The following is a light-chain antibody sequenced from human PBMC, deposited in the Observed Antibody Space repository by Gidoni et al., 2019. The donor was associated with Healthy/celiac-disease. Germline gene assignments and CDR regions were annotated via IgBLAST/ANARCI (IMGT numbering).Light chain of an antibody. CDR2: WAS. CDR1: QSVLYSSNNKNY. Sequence: DIVMTQYPDSLAVSLGERATINCKSSQSVLYSSNNKNYLAWYQQKPGQPPKLLIYWASTRESGVPDRFSGSGSGTDFTLTISSLQAEDVAVYYCQQYYSTPPWTFGQXTKVEIK. J-gene: IGKJ1*01. CDR3: QQYYSTPPWT. V-gene: IGKV4-1*01.